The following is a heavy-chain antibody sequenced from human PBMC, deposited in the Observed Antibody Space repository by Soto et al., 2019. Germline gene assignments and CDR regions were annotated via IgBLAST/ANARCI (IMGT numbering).Heavy chain of an antibody. CDR1: GGSFSDYY. Sequence: QVQLQQWGAGLLKPSETLSLTCAVYGGSFSDYYWSWIRQPPGKGLEWIGEINHSGSTNYNPSLKSRVTISVDPSKNQFSLKLSSVTAADTAVYYCARGGGRDGYYFDYWGQGTLVTVSS. CDR2: INHSGST. J-gene: IGHJ4*02. V-gene: IGHV4-34*01. D-gene: IGHD2-15*01. CDR3: ARGGGRDGYYFDY.